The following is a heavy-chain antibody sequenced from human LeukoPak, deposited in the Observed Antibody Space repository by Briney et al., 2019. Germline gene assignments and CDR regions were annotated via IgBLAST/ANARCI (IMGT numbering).Heavy chain of an antibody. V-gene: IGHV3-23*01. Sequence: GGSLRLSCAASGFTFSSDAMSWVRQAPGKGLEWVSGVTGSGYNTFYADSVKGRFTISRDNAKNSLYLQMNSLRAEDTAVYYCARDIVALDQPAIDYWGQGTLVTVSS. J-gene: IGHJ4*02. CDR1: GFTFSSDA. CDR2: VTGSGYNT. D-gene: IGHD5-12*01. CDR3: ARDIVALDQPAIDY.